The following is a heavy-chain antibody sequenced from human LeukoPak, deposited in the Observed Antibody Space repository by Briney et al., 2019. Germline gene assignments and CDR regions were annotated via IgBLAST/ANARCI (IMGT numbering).Heavy chain of an antibody. CDR3: AREIYVDTAMVIDY. J-gene: IGHJ4*02. Sequence: SVKVSCKASGGTFSSYAISWVRQAPGQGLEWMGGIIPIFGTANYAQKFQGRVTITADESTSTAYMELSSLRPEDTAVYYCAREIYVDTAMVIDYWAQGTLVTVSS. D-gene: IGHD5-18*01. CDR2: IIPIFGTA. CDR1: GGTFSSYA. V-gene: IGHV1-69*01.